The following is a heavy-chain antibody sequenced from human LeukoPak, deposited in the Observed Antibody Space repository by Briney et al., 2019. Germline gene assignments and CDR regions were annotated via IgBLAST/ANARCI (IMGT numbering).Heavy chain of an antibody. J-gene: IGHJ4*02. CDR1: GGTFSSYA. Sequence: GASVKVSCKASGGTFSSYAISWVRQAPGQGLEWMGRIIPIFGTANYAQKFQGRVTITTDESTSTAYMELSSLRSEDTAVYYCADETYYYDSSGYYYGSFNYWGQGTLVTVSS. D-gene: IGHD3-22*01. CDR3: ADETYYYDSSGYYYGSFNY. CDR2: IIPIFGTA. V-gene: IGHV1-69*05.